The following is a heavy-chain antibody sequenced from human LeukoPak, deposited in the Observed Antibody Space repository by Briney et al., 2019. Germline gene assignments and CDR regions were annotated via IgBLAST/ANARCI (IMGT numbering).Heavy chain of an antibody. J-gene: IGHJ4*02. CDR1: GSTFSSYA. CDR3: ARDLGDYSPDDY. CDR2: ISYDGSNK. V-gene: IGHV3-30*01. Sequence: PGRSLRLSCAASGSTFSSYAMHWVRQAPGKGLEWVAVISYDGSNKYYADSVKGRFTISRDNSKNTLYLQMNSLRAEDTAVYYCARDLGDYSPDDYWGQGTLVTVSS. D-gene: IGHD4-17*01.